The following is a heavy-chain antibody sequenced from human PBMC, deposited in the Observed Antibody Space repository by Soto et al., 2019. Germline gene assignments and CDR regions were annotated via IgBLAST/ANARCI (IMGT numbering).Heavy chain of an antibody. CDR1: GYRFTSDW. Sequence: PWQSLKRPCTGSGYRFTSDWIGWVRQMPGKGLEWMGIIYPGDSDTRYSPSFQGQVTISADKSISTAYLQWSSLKASDTAMYDCAGRRDGYIDFDYWGQGTLVAVAS. J-gene: IGHJ4*02. CDR3: AGRRDGYIDFDY. D-gene: IGHD5-12*01. V-gene: IGHV5-51*01. CDR2: IYPGDSDT.